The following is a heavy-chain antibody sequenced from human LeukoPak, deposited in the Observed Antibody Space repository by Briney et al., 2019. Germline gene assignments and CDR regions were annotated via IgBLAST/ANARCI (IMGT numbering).Heavy chain of an antibody. CDR3: ARDGIVGATGSFYYMDV. D-gene: IGHD1-26*01. V-gene: IGHV1-2*02. CDR2: INPNSGGT. CDR1: GYTFTGYY. Sequence: GASVTVSCKASGYTFTGYYMHWVRQAPGQGLEWMGWINPNSGGTNYAQKFQGRVTMTRDTSISTAYMELSRLRSDDTAVYYCARDGIVGATGSFYYMDVWGKGTTVTVSS. J-gene: IGHJ6*03.